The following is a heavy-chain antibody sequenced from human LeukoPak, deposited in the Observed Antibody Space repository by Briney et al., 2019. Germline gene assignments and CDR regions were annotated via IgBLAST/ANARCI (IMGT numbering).Heavy chain of an antibody. J-gene: IGHJ6*02. Sequence: GGSLRLSCAASGFTVSDNYMTWVRQAPGKGLEWVSVLYTGGTAYSADSVKGRFTISRDNSKNTLYLQMNSLRAEDTAVYYCAGAYFDWSPYCMDVWGQGTTVTVFS. CDR3: AGAYFDWSPYCMDV. CDR1: GFTVSDNY. D-gene: IGHD3-9*01. CDR2: LYTGGTA. V-gene: IGHV3-66*01.